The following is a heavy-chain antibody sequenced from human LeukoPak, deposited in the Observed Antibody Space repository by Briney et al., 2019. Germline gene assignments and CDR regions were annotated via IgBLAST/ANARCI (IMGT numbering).Heavy chain of an antibody. CDR1: GFTFSSYW. Sequence: PGGSLRLSCAASGFTFSSYWMSWVRQAPGKGLVWVANIKQDGSEKYYVDSVEGRFTISRDNAKNSLYLQMNSLRAEDTAVYYCARSPTYYYDSSGYYDYWGQGTLVTVSS. CDR2: IKQDGSEK. D-gene: IGHD3-22*01. V-gene: IGHV3-7*01. J-gene: IGHJ4*02. CDR3: ARSPTYYYDSSGYYDY.